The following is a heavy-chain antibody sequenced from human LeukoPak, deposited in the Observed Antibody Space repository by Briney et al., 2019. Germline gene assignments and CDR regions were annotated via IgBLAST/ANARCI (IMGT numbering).Heavy chain of an antibody. J-gene: IGHJ4*02. Sequence: GGSLRLSRTASGFTFSSYSMNWVRQAPGKGLEWVSSISSSSNYIYYGDSVKDRFTISRDNANNSLYLQMNSLRAEDTAVYYCARHSGSWYENDYWGQGTLVTVSS. CDR2: ISSSSNYI. D-gene: IGHD6-13*01. CDR1: GFTFSSYS. V-gene: IGHV3-21*01. CDR3: ARHSGSWYENDY.